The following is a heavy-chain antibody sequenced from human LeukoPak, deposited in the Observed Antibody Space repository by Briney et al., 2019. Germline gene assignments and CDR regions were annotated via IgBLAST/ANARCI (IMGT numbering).Heavy chain of an antibody. J-gene: IGHJ2*01. CDR1: GFTFDDYA. Sequence: PGGSLRLSCAASGFTFDDYAMHWGRQAPGKGLEWGSGISWNSGSIGYADSVKGRFTISRDNAKNSLYLQMNSLRAEDTALYYCAKDRGLWFGARYFDLWGRGTLVTVSS. CDR2: ISWNSGSI. D-gene: IGHD3-10*01. V-gene: IGHV3-9*01. CDR3: AKDRGLWFGARYFDL.